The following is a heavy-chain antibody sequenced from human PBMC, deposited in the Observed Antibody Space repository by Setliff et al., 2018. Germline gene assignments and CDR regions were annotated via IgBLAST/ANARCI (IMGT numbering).Heavy chain of an antibody. D-gene: IGHD6-19*01. V-gene: IGHV1-8*02. Sequence: GASVKVSCKASGYTFINYEINWVRQATGQGLEWMGGMNPNNGNTGYAQKFQGRLTMNRNTSISTAYMELRSLRSDDTAVYYCARVTIAVAGYFDFWGQGMLVTVSS. CDR1: GYTFINYE. J-gene: IGHJ4*02. CDR3: ARVTIAVAGYFDF. CDR2: MNPNNGNT.